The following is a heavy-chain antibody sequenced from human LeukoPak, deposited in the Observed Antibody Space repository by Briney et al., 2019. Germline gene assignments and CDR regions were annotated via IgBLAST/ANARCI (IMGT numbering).Heavy chain of an antibody. CDR2: MNPNSDYT. V-gene: IGHV1-8*03. J-gene: IGHJ6*03. D-gene: IGHD4-23*01. Sequence: ASVKVSCKASGYTFTSYDINWVRQATGQGLEWMGWMNPNSDYTAYALQFQGRVTITRNTSISTAYMELSSLRSEDTAVYYCAKDQPDYGGNYYYYYMDVWGKGTTVTISS. CDR1: GYTFTSYD. CDR3: AKDQPDYGGNYYYYYMDV.